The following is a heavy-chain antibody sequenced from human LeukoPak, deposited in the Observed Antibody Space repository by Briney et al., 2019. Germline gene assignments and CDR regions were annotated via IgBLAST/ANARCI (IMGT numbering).Heavy chain of an antibody. CDR3: AKEGTYYYDSSGYVAQYYFDY. CDR2: TYYRSTWYT. Sequence: PSQTLSLTCVISGDSVSSNSGAWNWIRQSPSRGLEWLGMTYYRSTWYTEYAVSVKSRIPNKPATSKNQFSLQLNSVTPEDTAVYYCAKEGTYYYDSSGYVAQYYFDYWGQGTLVTVSS. V-gene: IGHV6-1*01. D-gene: IGHD3-22*01. CDR1: GDSVSSNSGA. J-gene: IGHJ4*02.